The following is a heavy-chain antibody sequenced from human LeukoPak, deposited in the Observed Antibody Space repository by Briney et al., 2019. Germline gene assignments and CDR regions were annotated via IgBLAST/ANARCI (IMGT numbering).Heavy chain of an antibody. V-gene: IGHV3-23*01. CDR3: AKDLSNGYFYFDY. D-gene: IGHD3-22*01. J-gene: IGHJ4*02. CDR1: GFTFSSYA. CDR2: ISSSGGSA. Sequence: PGGSLRLSCAASGFTFSSYAMSWVRQASGKGLEWVSVISSSGGSAYYADSVKGQFTISRDNSKNTLYLQMNNLRAEDTAVYYCAKDLSNGYFYFDYWGQGTLVTVSS.